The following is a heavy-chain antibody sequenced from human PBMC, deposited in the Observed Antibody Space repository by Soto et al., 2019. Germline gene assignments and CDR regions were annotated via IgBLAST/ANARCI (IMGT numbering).Heavy chain of an antibody. D-gene: IGHD2-15*01. CDR1: GGSISSSNW. V-gene: IGHV4-4*02. J-gene: IGHJ5*02. CDR3: ARQCRGVTCHWFVP. Sequence: SETLSLTCAGSGGSISSSNWWSWVRQPPGKGLEWIGEIYHSGSTNYNPSLKSRVTISVDKSKNQFSLTLTSVTAADTAVYYCARQCRGVTCHWFVPWGQGTLVTVSS. CDR2: IYHSGST.